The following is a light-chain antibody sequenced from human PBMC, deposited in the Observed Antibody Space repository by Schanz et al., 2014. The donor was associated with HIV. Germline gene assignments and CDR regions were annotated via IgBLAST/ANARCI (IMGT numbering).Light chain of an antibody. Sequence: QLVLTQSPSASASLGASVKLTCTLSSGHSSYAIAWHQQHPEKGPRFLMKLKSDGSHTKGDGIPDRFSGSSSGAERYLTISSLQSEDEADYYCQTWGTGIWVFGGGTKLTVL. CDR2: LKSDGSH. J-gene: IGLJ3*02. CDR1: SGHSSYA. V-gene: IGLV4-69*01. CDR3: QTWGTGIWV.